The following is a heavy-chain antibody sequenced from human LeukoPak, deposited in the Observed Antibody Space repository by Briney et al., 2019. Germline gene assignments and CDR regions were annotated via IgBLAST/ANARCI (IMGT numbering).Heavy chain of an antibody. CDR2: IYSGGST. CDR1: GFTVSRNY. Sequence: GGSLRLSCAASGFTVSRNYMSWVRQAPGKGLEWVSVIYSGGSTYYADSVKGQFTISRDNSKNTLYLQMNSLRAEDTAVYYCARERATYYYGSGSFFDYWGQGTLVTVSS. V-gene: IGHV3-66*02. J-gene: IGHJ4*02. CDR3: ARERATYYYGSGSFFDY. D-gene: IGHD3-10*01.